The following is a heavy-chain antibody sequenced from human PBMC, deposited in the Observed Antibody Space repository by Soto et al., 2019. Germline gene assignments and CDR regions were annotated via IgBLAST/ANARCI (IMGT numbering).Heavy chain of an antibody. CDR2: IYYSGST. CDR1: GGSISSSSYY. V-gene: IGHV4-39*01. J-gene: IGHJ4*02. Sequence: QLQLQESGPGLVKPSETLSLTCTVSGGSISSSSYYWGWIRQPPGKGLEWIGGIYYSGSTYYNPSLKGRVTISVDTSKNQSSLTLSSVTAADTAVYYCARHTPAISISDHWGQGTLVTVSS. CDR3: ARHTPAISISDH. D-gene: IGHD2-15*01.